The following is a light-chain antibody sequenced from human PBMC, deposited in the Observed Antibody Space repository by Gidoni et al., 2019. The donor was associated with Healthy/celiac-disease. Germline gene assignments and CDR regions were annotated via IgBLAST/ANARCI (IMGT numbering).Light chain of an antibody. CDR3: HQYCSSRT. V-gene: IGKV3-20*01. CDR2: GAS. CDR1: QSVSSSY. Sequence: EIVLTQSPGTLSLSPGERATLSCRASQSVSSSYLAWYQQKPGQAPRLLIYGASSRATGIPDRFSGSGSGTDFTLTISRLEPEDFAVYYCHQYCSSRTFGQGTKVEIK. J-gene: IGKJ1*01.